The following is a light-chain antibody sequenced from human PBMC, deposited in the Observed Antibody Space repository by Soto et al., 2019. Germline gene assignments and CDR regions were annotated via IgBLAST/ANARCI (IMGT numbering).Light chain of an antibody. Sequence: EIVMTQSPATLSVSPGERATLSCRASQSVSSNLAWYQQKPGQAPRLLIYGASTRATGIPARFSGSGSGTEFTLTISSLQSEDFAVYYCQQYNNWPPYTFGQXT. CDR3: QQYNNWPPYT. V-gene: IGKV3-15*01. CDR2: GAS. J-gene: IGKJ2*01. CDR1: QSVSSN.